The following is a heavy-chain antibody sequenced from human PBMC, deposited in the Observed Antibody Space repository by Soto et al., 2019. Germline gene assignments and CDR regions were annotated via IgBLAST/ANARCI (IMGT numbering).Heavy chain of an antibody. V-gene: IGHV4-59*08. D-gene: IGHD3-9*01. Sequence: PSETLSLSCTVSGCSISNFYWSWIRQPPGKGLEWIGYVYYTESTSYNPSLKRRVTFSADSSRGQFSLRLNSVTAADTAVYYCARTVLGPDLLADSFVDYYYYMDVWGQGTTVTVSS. CDR2: VYYTEST. CDR3: ARTVLGPDLLADSFVDYYYYMDV. J-gene: IGHJ6*03. CDR1: GCSISNFY.